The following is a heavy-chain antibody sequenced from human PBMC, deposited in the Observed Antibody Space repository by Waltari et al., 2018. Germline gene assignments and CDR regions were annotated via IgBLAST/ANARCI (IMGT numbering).Heavy chain of an antibody. CDR1: GGSFSGYY. CDR3: ARVRAQYSSSLHFDY. D-gene: IGHD6-6*01. Sequence: QVQLQQWGAGLLKPSETLSLTCAVYGGSFSGYYWSWIRQPPGKGLEWIGGINHSGSTNSNPSLKSRVTISVDTSKNQFSLKLSSVTAADTAVYYCARVRAQYSSSLHFDYWGQGTLVTVSS. V-gene: IGHV4-34*01. J-gene: IGHJ4*02. CDR2: INHSGST.